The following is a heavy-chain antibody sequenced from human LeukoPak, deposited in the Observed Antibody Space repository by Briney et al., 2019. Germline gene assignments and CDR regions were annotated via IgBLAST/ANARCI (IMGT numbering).Heavy chain of an antibody. CDR1: GLIVSGDY. CDR2: ISYDGSNK. V-gene: IGHV3-30*18. D-gene: IGHD2-21*02. CDR3: AKGRTGVVVTAQDY. Sequence: PGGSLRLSCAASGLIVSGDYITWVRQAPGKGLEWVAVISYDGSNKYYADSVKGRFNISRDNSKNTLYLQMNSLRAEDTAVYYCAKGRTGVVVTAQDYWGQGTLVTVSS. J-gene: IGHJ4*02.